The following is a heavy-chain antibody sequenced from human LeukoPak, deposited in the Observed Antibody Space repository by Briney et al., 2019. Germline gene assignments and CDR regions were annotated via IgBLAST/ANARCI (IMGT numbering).Heavy chain of an antibody. CDR1: GYTFAAHH. J-gene: IGHJ4*02. V-gene: IGHV1-2*02. CDR3: SGRYGPGPV. Sequence: GASVKVSCKASGYTFAAHHIHWVRQAPGQGLEWMGWILPDGRDTKYSQKFQDRMTLTTDTSTNTAYMELSSLIPDDTAVYYCSGRYGPGPVWGQGTLISASP. D-gene: IGHD3-10*01. CDR2: ILPDGRDT.